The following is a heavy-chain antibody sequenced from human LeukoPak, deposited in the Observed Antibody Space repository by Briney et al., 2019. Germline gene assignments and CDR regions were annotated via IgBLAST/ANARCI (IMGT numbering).Heavy chain of an antibody. CDR3: ARDSGDAVAVNWYFDL. V-gene: IGHV1-2*06. CDR2: INPNSGGT. Sequence: ASVKVSCKASGYTFTGYYMHWVRQAPGQGLEWMGRINPNSGGTNYAQKFQGRVTMTKDTSISTAYMELSRLRSDDTAVYYCARDSGDAVAVNWYFDLWGRGTLVTVSS. D-gene: IGHD6-19*01. J-gene: IGHJ2*01. CDR1: GYTFTGYY.